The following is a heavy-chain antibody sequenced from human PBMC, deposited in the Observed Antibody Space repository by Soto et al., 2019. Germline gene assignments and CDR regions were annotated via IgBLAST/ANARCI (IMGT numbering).Heavy chain of an antibody. Sequence: GGSLRLSCAASGFTFSSYAMSWVRQAPGKGLEWVSAISGSGGSTYYADSVKGRFTISRDNSKNTLYLQMNSLRAEDTAVYYCAKAAEEGGITIFGVVMSRLDPWGQGTLVTVSS. D-gene: IGHD3-3*01. V-gene: IGHV3-23*01. CDR3: AKAAEEGGITIFGVVMSRLDP. CDR2: ISGSGGST. CDR1: GFTFSSYA. J-gene: IGHJ5*02.